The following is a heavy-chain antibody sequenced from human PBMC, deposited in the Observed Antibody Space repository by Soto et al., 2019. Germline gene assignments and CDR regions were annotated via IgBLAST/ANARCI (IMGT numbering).Heavy chain of an antibody. CDR2: ISPYTGNT. CDR1: GYIFVNYG. CDR3: VMVDNYVTPTPQDV. J-gene: IGHJ6*02. Sequence: QVQLVQSGDEVKKPGASVKVSCKASGYIFVNYGIAWVRQAPGQGLEWMGWISPYTGNTHSARKVQGRLTMTTDTSTSTAYMDLGSLTSDDTAVYYCVMVDNYVTPTPQDVWGQATTVTVSS. V-gene: IGHV1-18*01. D-gene: IGHD3-16*01.